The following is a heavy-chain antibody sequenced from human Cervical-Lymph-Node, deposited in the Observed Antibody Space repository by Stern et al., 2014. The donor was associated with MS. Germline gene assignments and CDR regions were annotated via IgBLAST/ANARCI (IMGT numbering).Heavy chain of an antibody. CDR3: ARQRYFDY. Sequence: EVQLVESGPEVKRPGASLKISCHASGYTFTSYWIRWVRQMPGKCRGWIAFIFPGGSGIRYSPSFQGQVTISADKSSSTAYLQWNNLKASDTAIYYCARQRYFDYWGQGTLVTVSS. CDR1: GYTFTSYW. V-gene: IGHV5-51*01. CDR2: IFPGGSGI. J-gene: IGHJ4*02.